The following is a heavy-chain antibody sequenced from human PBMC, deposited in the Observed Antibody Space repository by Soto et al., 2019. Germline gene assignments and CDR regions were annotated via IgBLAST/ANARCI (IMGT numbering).Heavy chain of an antibody. V-gene: IGHV1-2*02. CDR1: GYTFTSYY. D-gene: IGHD6-6*01. Sequence: GASVKVSCKASGYTFTSYYMHWVRQAPGQGLEWMGWINPNSGGTNYAQKFQGRVTMTRDTSISTAYMELSRLRSDDTAVYYCARDLAARPPGVGWFDPWGQGTLVTVS. J-gene: IGHJ5*02. CDR2: INPNSGGT. CDR3: ARDLAARPPGVGWFDP.